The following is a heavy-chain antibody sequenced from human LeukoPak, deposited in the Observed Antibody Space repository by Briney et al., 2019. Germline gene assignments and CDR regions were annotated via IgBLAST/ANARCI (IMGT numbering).Heavy chain of an antibody. V-gene: IGHV1-18*04. CDR3: ARDIVDILSGYYPYDAFDI. Sequence: ASVKVSCKASGFTFNSYGISWVRQAPGQGLEGVGCISAYNGNTNYAHKLQGRVTITTDTSTSTAYIELRSLRADHTAVYDCARDIVDILSGYYPYDAFDIWGQGTMVTVSS. CDR1: GFTFNSYG. D-gene: IGHD3-9*01. J-gene: IGHJ3*02. CDR2: ISAYNGNT.